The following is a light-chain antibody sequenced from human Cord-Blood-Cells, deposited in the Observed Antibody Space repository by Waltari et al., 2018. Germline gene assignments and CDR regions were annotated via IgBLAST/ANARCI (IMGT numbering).Light chain of an antibody. CDR1: SSDVGGYNS. CDR2: EVR. Sequence: QSALTQPASVSGSPGQSITISCTGTSSDVGGYNSGSWYQQHPGKAPNLMIYEVRNRPSGVSNRFSCSKSGNTASLTISGLQAEDEADYYCSSYTSSSTLVFGGGTKLTVL. CDR3: SSYTSSSTLV. J-gene: IGLJ2*01. V-gene: IGLV2-14*01.